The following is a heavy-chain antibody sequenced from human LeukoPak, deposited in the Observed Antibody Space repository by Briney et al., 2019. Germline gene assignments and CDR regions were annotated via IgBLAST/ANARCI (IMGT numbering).Heavy chain of an antibody. Sequence: QPGGSLRLSCAASGFTFSSYAMSWVRQAPGKGLEWVSVIYSGGSTYYADSVKGRFTISRDNSKNTLYLQMNSLRAEDTAVYYCANTRPEYYFDYWGQGTLVTVSS. CDR1: GFTFSSYA. J-gene: IGHJ4*02. V-gene: IGHV3-23*03. CDR3: ANTRPEYYFDY. D-gene: IGHD2-2*01. CDR2: IYSGGST.